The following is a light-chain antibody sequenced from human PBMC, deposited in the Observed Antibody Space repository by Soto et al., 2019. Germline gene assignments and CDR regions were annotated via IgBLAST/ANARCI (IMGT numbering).Light chain of an antibody. CDR2: AAS. CDR3: QQYNIYPLT. CDR1: QDINSY. V-gene: IGKV1D-16*01. Sequence: DVQMTQSPSSLSASVGDRVTITCRASQDINSYLAWYQQKPGNAPKSLIFAASSLQTGVPSRISGSESGTDFTLTINNLQPEDSATYYCQQYNIYPLTFGGGPKVEIK. J-gene: IGKJ4*01.